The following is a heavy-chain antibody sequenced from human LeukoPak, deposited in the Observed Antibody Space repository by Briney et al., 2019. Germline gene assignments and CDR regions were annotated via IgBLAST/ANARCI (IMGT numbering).Heavy chain of an antibody. CDR1: GYTFADYY. Sequence: ASVKVSCKASGYTFADYYIHWVRQAPGQGLEWMGWINPNSGGTNYAQKFQGRVTMTRDTSISTAYMELSRLRSDDTAVYYCARGLTITSDILTGYQNWGQGTLVTVSS. CDR2: INPNSGGT. CDR3: ARGLTITSDILTGYQN. D-gene: IGHD3-9*01. V-gene: IGHV1-2*02. J-gene: IGHJ4*02.